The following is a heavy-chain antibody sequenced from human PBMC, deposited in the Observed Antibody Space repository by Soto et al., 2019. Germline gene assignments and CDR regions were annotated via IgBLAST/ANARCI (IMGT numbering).Heavy chain of an antibody. Sequence: PSETLSLTCAVYGGSFSGYYWSWIRQPPGKGLEWIGEINHSGSTNYNPSLKSRVTISVDTSKNQFSLKLSSVTAADTAVYYCAIERRDSSSTREPNWFDPWGQGTLVTVSS. CDR2: INHSGST. J-gene: IGHJ5*02. V-gene: IGHV4-34*01. CDR3: AIERRDSSSTREPNWFDP. D-gene: IGHD6-13*01. CDR1: GGSFSGYY.